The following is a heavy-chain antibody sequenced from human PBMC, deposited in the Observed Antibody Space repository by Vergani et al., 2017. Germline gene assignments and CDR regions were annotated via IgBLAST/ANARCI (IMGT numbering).Heavy chain of an antibody. D-gene: IGHD2-21*01. CDR3: TTDPRYCGDGSCYWLRDHHYYGMDV. CDR1: GFSFRNAW. J-gene: IGHJ6*02. Sequence: EVQLVESGGGIVKPGGSLRLSCVASGFSFRNAWMNWVRRTPGKGLEWVGRIKSTFDRWTTDYAAAVKGRFTISRDDSKNPLFLQMNGLKTEDVGVYYCTTDPRYCGDGSCYWLRDHHYYGMDVWGQGTTVTVSS. CDR2: IKSTFDRWTT. V-gene: IGHV3-15*07.